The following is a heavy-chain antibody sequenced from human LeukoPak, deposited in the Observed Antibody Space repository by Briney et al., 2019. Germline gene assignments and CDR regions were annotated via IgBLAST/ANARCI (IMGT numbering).Heavy chain of an antibody. CDR1: GFTFNNYA. D-gene: IGHD3-22*01. CDR3: ARLPTFYYDSSGYHYDY. CDR2: ISGSGPSP. J-gene: IGHJ4*02. Sequence: GGSLRLSCVASGFTFNNYAMSWVRQAPGKGLEWVSSISGSGPSPDYTDAVKGRFIISRDKSKNTLHLQMNSLRAEDTALYYCARLPTFYYDSSGYHYDYWGQGTLVTVSS. V-gene: IGHV3-23*01.